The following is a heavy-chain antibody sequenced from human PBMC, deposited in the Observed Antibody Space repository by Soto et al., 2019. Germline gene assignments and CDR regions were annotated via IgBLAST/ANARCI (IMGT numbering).Heavy chain of an antibody. CDR2: IYYSGST. CDR1: GGSISSYS. V-gene: IGHV4-59*01. CDR3: ARFKSVGYSYGPFYYFDY. D-gene: IGHD5-18*01. Sequence: SETLSLTCTVSGGSISSYSWSWIRQPPGKGLEWIGYIYYSGSTNYNPSLKSRVTISVDTSKNQFSLKLSSVTAADTAVYYCARFKSVGYSYGPFYYFDYWGQGTLVTVS. J-gene: IGHJ4*02.